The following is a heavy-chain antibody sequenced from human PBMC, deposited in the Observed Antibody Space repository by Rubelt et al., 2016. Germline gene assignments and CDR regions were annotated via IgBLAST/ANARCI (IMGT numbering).Heavy chain of an antibody. CDR3: ARDFRAVTFGGVIVLGY. J-gene: IGHJ4*02. V-gene: IGHV1-18*04. CDR2: ISAYNGNT. Sequence: CKASGYTFTGYYMHWVRQAPGQGLEWMGWISAYNGNTNYAQKLQGRVTMTTDTSTSTAYMELRSLRSDDTAVYYCARDFRAVTFGGVIVLGYWGQGTLVTVSS. CDR1: GYTFTGYY. D-gene: IGHD3-16*02.